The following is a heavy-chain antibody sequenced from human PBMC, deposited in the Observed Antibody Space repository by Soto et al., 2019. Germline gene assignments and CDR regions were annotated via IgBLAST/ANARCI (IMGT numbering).Heavy chain of an antibody. Sequence: KPSETLSLTCAVYGGSFSGYYWSWIRQPPGKGLEWIGEINHSGSTNYNPSLKSRVTISVDTSKNQFSLKLSSVTAADTAVYYCARGYMVRGVLDYWGQGTLVTVSS. D-gene: IGHD3-10*01. CDR2: INHSGST. CDR1: GGSFSGYY. J-gene: IGHJ4*02. CDR3: ARGYMVRGVLDY. V-gene: IGHV4-34*01.